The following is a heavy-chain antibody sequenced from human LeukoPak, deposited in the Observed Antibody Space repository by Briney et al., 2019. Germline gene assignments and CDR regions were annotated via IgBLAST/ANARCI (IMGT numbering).Heavy chain of an antibody. D-gene: IGHD3-22*01. CDR3: AAVSSGYYQHDVY. CDR2: IVVGSGNT. J-gene: IGHJ4*02. V-gene: IGHV1-58*01. Sequence: ASVKVSCKASGFTFTSSAVQWVRQAREQRLEWIGWIVVGSGNTNYAQKFQERVTITRDMSTSTAYMELSSLRSEDTAVYYCAAVSSGYYQHDVYWGQGTLVTVSS. CDR1: GFTFTSSA.